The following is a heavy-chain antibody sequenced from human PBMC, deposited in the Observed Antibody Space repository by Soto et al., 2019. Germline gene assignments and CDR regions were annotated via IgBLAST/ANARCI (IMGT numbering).Heavy chain of an antibody. Sequence: SETLSLTCTVSGGSISSGGYYWTWIRQHPGKGLEWIGYIYYSGSTYYNPSLKSRVTISVDTSKNQFSLKLSSVTAADTAVYYCARTSYGGEFDYWGQGTLVTVSS. CDR2: IYYSGST. J-gene: IGHJ4*02. V-gene: IGHV4-31*03. D-gene: IGHD2-21*01. CDR3: ARTSYGGEFDY. CDR1: GGSISSGGYY.